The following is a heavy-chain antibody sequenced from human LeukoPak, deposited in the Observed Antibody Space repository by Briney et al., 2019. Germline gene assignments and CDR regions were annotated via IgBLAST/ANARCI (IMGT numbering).Heavy chain of an antibody. Sequence: PGGFPRLSCAASGFTFSSYGMHWVRQAPGKGLEWVSAISGSGGNTYYADSVKGRFTISRDSSKNTLYLQMNSLRAEDTAVYYCAKGELWDSSGYDAFDIWGQGTMVTVSS. CDR3: AKGELWDSSGYDAFDI. V-gene: IGHV3-23*01. J-gene: IGHJ3*02. D-gene: IGHD3-22*01. CDR2: ISGSGGNT. CDR1: GFTFSSYG.